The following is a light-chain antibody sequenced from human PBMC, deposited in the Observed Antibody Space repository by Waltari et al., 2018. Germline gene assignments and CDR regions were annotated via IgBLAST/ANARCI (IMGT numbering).Light chain of an antibody. V-gene: IGKV3-20*01. CDR1: QSVTSIS. CDR3: QQDDGEVVT. Sequence: EIVLTQSPGTLSFSPGERATLSCRASQSVTSISGTWYQQKLGPAPRLIIDGTASRATATAGRFSSSGAGNDFTPTIRRLDPEDFGVYYCQQDDGEVVTFGAGTKVEI. J-gene: IGKJ4*01. CDR2: GTA.